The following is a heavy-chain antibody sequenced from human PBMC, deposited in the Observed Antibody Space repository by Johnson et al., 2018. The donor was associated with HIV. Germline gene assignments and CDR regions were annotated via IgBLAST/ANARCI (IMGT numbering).Heavy chain of an antibody. V-gene: IGHV3-30-3*01. J-gene: IGHJ3*02. CDR3: AREARGLWRLRLGELSFLPNLHAFDI. D-gene: IGHD3-16*02. Sequence: QVQLVESGGGVVQPGRSLRLSCAASGFTFSSYAMHWVRQAPGKGLEWVAVISYDGSNKYYADSVKGRFTISRDHSKNTQYLQMNSLRAEDTAVYYCAREARGLWRLRLGELSFLPNLHAFDIWGQGTMVTVSS. CDR2: ISYDGSNK. CDR1: GFTFSSYA.